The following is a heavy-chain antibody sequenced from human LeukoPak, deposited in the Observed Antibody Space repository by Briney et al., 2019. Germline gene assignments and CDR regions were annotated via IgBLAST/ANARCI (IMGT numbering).Heavy chain of an antibody. V-gene: IGHV1-8*01. D-gene: IGHD3-3*01. Sequence: ASVKVSCKASGYTFTSYDFNWVRQATGQRPEWMGWMSPNSGDTGYAQKFQDRVTMTRNTSISTAYMELSSLRSEDTAVYYCARSSGYYRSLDYWGQGTLVTVSS. J-gene: IGHJ4*02. CDR1: GYTFTSYD. CDR2: MSPNSGDT. CDR3: ARSSGYYRSLDY.